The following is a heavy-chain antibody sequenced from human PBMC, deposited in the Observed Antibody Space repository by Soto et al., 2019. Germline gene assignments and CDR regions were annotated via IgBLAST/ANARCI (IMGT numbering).Heavy chain of an antibody. J-gene: IGHJ4*02. D-gene: IGHD6-19*01. Sequence: QVQLVESGGGVVQPGRSLRLSCAASGFTFSSYGMHWVRQAPGKGLEWVAVISYDGSNKYYADSVKGRFTISRDNSKNTLYLQMNSLRAEDTAVYYCAKEGVYSSGWHIDYWGQGTLVTVSS. CDR3: AKEGVYSSGWHIDY. V-gene: IGHV3-30*18. CDR1: GFTFSSYG. CDR2: ISYDGSNK.